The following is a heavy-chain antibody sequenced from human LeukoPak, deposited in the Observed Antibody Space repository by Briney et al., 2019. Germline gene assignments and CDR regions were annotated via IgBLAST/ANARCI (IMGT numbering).Heavy chain of an antibody. D-gene: IGHD2-21*02. Sequence: PSETLSLTCTVSGGSISSYYWSWIRQPPGKGLEWMGYIYYSGSTNYNPSLKSRVTISVDTSKNQFSLKLSSVTAADTAVYYCARGGAYCGGDCYWIDYWGQGTLVTVSS. CDR2: IYYSGST. J-gene: IGHJ4*02. V-gene: IGHV4-59*01. CDR1: GGSISSYY. CDR3: ARGGAYCGGDCYWIDY.